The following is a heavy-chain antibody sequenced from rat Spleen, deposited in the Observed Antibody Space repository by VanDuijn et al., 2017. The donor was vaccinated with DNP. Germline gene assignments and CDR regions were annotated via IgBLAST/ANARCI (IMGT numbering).Heavy chain of an antibody. D-gene: IGHD1-11*01. V-gene: IGHV5S13*01. J-gene: IGHJ4*01. CDR3: ATFEGRDA. CDR2: ISTSDVST. Sequence: EVQLVESGGGLVQFGRSLKLSCAASGFTFSNYGMAWVRQAPKKGLEWVATISTSDVSTYYRDSVKGRFTISRDNVKSTLYLQMDSLRSEDTATYYCATFEGRDAWGQGTSVTVSS. CDR1: GFTFSNYG.